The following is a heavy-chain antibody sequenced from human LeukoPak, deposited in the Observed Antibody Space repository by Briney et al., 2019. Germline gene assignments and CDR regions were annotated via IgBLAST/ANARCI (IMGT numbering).Heavy chain of an antibody. Sequence: PGGSLRLSCAASGFTVSSNYMSWVRQAPGKGLEWVSVIYSGGSTYYADSVKGRFAISRHNSKNTLYLQMNSLRAEDTAVYYCARSAIAAAGTNYFDYWGQGTLVTVSS. CDR1: GFTVSSNY. D-gene: IGHD6-13*01. V-gene: IGHV3-53*04. CDR3: ARSAIAAAGTNYFDY. CDR2: IYSGGST. J-gene: IGHJ4*02.